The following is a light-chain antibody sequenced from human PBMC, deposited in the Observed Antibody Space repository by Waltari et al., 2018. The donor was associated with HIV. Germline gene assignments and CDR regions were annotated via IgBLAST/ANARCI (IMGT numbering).Light chain of an antibody. V-gene: IGKV3-20*01. CDR3: QQYGNTPWT. J-gene: IGKJ1*01. CDR1: QSVSSSF. Sequence: EVVLTQSPGTLSLSPGERATLSCRASQSVSSSFLAWYQQKPGQAPRLLIYGASNRATGIPDRFSGSGSGTDFTLTISRLDPADFAVYYCQQYGNTPWTFGQGTQVDFK. CDR2: GAS.